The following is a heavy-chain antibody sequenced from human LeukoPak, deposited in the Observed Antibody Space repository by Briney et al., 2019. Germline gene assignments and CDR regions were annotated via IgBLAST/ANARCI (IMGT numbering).Heavy chain of an antibody. CDR2: IYYSGST. Sequence: SETLSLTCTVSGGSISSYYWGWIRQPPGKGLEWIGSIYYSGSTYYNPSLKSRVTISVDTSKNQFSLKLSSVTAADTAVYYCARHGDQDIVVVPAAPFDYWGQGTLVTVSS. D-gene: IGHD2-2*01. J-gene: IGHJ4*02. V-gene: IGHV4-39*01. CDR3: ARHGDQDIVVVPAAPFDY. CDR1: GGSISSYY.